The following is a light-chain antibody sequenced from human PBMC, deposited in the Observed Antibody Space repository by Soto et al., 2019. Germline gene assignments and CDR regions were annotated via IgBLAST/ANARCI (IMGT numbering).Light chain of an antibody. Sequence: EIVVTQSPGTLSLSPGERATLSCRASQSVSSNYLAWYQQKPGQAPRLLIYGASSRATGIPDRFSGSGSGTDFTLTIARLGPEDCAVYYCQQYGSSPRTFGQGTKVEIK. J-gene: IGKJ1*01. CDR3: QQYGSSPRT. V-gene: IGKV3-20*01. CDR1: QSVSSNY. CDR2: GAS.